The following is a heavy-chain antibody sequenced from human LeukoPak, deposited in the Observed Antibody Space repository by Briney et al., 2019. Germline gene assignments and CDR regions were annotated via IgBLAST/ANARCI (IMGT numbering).Heavy chain of an antibody. J-gene: IGHJ4*02. CDR2: ICSSGSAI. Sequence: PGGSLRLSCAASGFSFSSYEMNWVRQAPGKGLEWVSYICSSGSAIFYADSVKGRFTISRDNAKNSLFLQMNSLRAEDTAFYYCASKGGFDDWGQGTLVTVSS. CDR1: GFSFSSYE. CDR3: ASKGGFDD. D-gene: IGHD2-15*01. V-gene: IGHV3-48*03.